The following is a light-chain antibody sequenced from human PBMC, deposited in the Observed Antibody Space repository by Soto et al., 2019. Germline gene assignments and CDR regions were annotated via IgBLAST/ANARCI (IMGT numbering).Light chain of an antibody. J-gene: IGKJ4*01. CDR3: QQYNNWPLT. Sequence: EIVMTQSPATLSVSPGERATLSCRASQSVSSNLAWYQQKAGQAPRLLIHGASTRATGIPARFSGSGSGTEFTLTISSLQSEDFAVYHCQQYNNWPLTFGGGTKVDIK. CDR1: QSVSSN. V-gene: IGKV3-15*01. CDR2: GAS.